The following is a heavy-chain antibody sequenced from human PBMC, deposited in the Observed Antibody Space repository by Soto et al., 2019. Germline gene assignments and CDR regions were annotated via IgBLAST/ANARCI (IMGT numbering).Heavy chain of an antibody. CDR1: GFTFSSYA. V-gene: IGHV3-30-3*01. D-gene: IGHD3-3*01. J-gene: IGHJ4*02. Sequence: GGSLRLSCAASGFTFSSYAMHWVRQAPGKGLEWVAVISYDGSNKYYADSVKGRFTISRDNSKNTLYLQMNSLRAEDTAVYYCARAFTIFGVVIDYWGQGTLVTVSS. CDR3: ARAFTIFGVVIDY. CDR2: ISYDGSNK.